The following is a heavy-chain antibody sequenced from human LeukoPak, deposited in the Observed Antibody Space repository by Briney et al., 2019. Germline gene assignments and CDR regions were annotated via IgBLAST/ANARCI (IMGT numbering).Heavy chain of an antibody. V-gene: IGHV3-48*03. J-gene: IGHJ4*02. CDR2: ISSSGSSI. Sequence: GGSLRLSCAASGFTFSSYEMNWVRQAPGKGLEWVSYISSSGSSIYYADSLKGRFTISRDNAENSLYLQMGGLRDEDTAVYYCARASDGESGSYFVSFDYWGPGTLVTVSS. CDR1: GFTFSSYE. CDR3: ARASDGESGSYFVSFDY. D-gene: IGHD1-26*01.